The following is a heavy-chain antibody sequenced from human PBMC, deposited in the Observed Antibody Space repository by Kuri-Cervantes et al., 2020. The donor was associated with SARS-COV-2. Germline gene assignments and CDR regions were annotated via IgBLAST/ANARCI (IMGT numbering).Heavy chain of an antibody. V-gene: IGHV3-7*05. Sequence: GESLKISCAASGFILSRYWMTWVRQAPGKGLEWVANINQDGSEKYYVDSVKGRFTLSRDNAKNSLYLQMNSLRVEDTAVYYCARDRSYYDSGGYYFVLWGQGALVTVSS. D-gene: IGHD3-22*01. CDR1: GFILSRYW. J-gene: IGHJ4*02. CDR3: ARDRSYYDSGGYYFVL. CDR2: INQDGSEK.